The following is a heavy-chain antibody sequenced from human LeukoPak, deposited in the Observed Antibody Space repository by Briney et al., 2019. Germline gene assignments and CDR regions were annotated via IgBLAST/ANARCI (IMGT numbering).Heavy chain of an antibody. CDR1: GFTFDDYA. J-gene: IGHJ4*02. D-gene: IGHD6-13*01. Sequence: GGSLRLSCAASGFTFDDYAMHWVRQAPRKDLEWVSLISGDGGSTYYADSVKGRFTISRDNSKNSLYLQMNSLRTEDTALYYCAKGTGIAAAGDLDYWGQGTLFTVSS. CDR2: ISGDGGST. CDR3: AKGTGIAAAGDLDY. V-gene: IGHV3-43*02.